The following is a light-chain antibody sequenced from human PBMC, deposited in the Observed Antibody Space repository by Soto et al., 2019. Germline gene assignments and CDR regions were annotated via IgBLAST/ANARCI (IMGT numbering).Light chain of an antibody. CDR2: LEGSGSY. V-gene: IGLV4-60*02. J-gene: IGLJ3*02. Sequence: QSVLTQSSSASASLGSSVKLTCTLSSGHSSYIIAWHQQQPGKAPRYLMKLEGSGSYNKGSGVPDRFSGSSSGADRYLTISNLQFEDEADYYCETWDSNPWVLGGGTKLTVL. CDR1: SGHSSYI. CDR3: ETWDSNPWV.